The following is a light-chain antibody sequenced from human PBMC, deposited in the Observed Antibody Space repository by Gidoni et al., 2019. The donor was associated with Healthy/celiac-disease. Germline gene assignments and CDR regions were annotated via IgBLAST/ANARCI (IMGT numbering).Light chain of an antibody. CDR3: QQRSNWPRLT. J-gene: IGKJ4*01. Sequence: VLTQSPATLSLSPGERATLSCRASQSVSSYLAWYQQKPGKAPRLLIYDASNRATGIPARFSGSGSGTDFTLTISSLEPEDFAVYYCQQRSNWPRLTFXGXTKVEIK. CDR1: QSVSSY. CDR2: DAS. V-gene: IGKV3-11*01.